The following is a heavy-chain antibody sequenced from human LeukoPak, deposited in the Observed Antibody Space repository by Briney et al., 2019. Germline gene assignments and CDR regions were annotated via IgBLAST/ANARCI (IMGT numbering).Heavy chain of an antibody. CDR2: INHSGST. CDR3: ARYSQRYFQH. V-gene: IGHV4-34*01. J-gene: IGHJ1*01. Sequence: KTGGSLRLSCAASGFTFSSYSMNWVRQAPGKGLEWIGEINHSGSTNYNPSLKSRVTISVDTSKNQFSLKLSSVTAADTAVYYCARYSQRYFQHWGQGTLVTVSS. D-gene: IGHD2-15*01. CDR1: GFTFSSYS.